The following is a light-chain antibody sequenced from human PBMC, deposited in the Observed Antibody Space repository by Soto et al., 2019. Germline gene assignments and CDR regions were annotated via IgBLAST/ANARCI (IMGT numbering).Light chain of an antibody. CDR3: LSADSSRLYV. CDR1: ELPKEY. V-gene: IGLV3-25*01. Sequence: SYELTQPPSVSVSPGQTARITCSGDELPKEYAYWYQQKPGQAPLLVIYKDTERPSGIPERFSASRSGTTVTLTISGVQAEDEGDYYCLSADSSRLYVFGTGTTATV. J-gene: IGLJ1*01. CDR2: KDT.